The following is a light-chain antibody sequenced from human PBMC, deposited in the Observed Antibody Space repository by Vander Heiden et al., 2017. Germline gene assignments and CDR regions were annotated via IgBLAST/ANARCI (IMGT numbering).Light chain of an antibody. Sequence: QPVLPQPPSVSAAPGQKVTISCTGSSSNIGSDYVSWYQQIPGTAPKLIIYENDKRHTGMPDRFSGSKSGTSATLDITGLQTGDEADYYCGAWDSSLNNWLFGGGTKLTVL. J-gene: IGLJ3*02. CDR3: GAWDSSLNNWL. CDR2: END. CDR1: SSNIGSDY. V-gene: IGLV1-51*02.